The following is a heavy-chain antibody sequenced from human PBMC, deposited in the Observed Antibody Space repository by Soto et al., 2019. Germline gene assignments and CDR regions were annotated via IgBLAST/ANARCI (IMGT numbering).Heavy chain of an antibody. V-gene: IGHV3-30-3*01. D-gene: IGHD3-16*01. CDR3: ARDGGAY. Sequence: QVQLVESGGGVVQPGRSLRLSCAASGFTFSSYAMHWVRRAPGKGLEWMAVMSYDGSNKYYADSVKGRFTISRDNSKNTLYLQMNSLRPKDAALYYCARDGGAYWGQGTLVIVSS. J-gene: IGHJ4*02. CDR2: MSYDGSNK. CDR1: GFTFSSYA.